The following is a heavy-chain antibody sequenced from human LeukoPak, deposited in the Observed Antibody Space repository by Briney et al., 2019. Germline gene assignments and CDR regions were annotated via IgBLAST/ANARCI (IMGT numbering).Heavy chain of an antibody. CDR3: ARGGNNYYDSSGYGEYFQH. CDR1: GYTFTSYY. CDR2: INPSGGST. D-gene: IGHD3-22*01. J-gene: IGHJ1*01. Sequence: GASVKVSCKASGYTFTSYYMHWVRQAPGQGLERMGIINPSGGSTSYAQKFQGRVTMTRDTSTSTVYMELSSLRSEDTAVYYCARGGNNYYDSSGYGEYFQHWGQGTLVTVSS. V-gene: IGHV1-46*01.